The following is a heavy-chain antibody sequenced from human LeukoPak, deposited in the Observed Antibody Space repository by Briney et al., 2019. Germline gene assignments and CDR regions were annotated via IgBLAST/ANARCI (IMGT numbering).Heavy chain of an antibody. CDR1: GGSISSYY. Sequence: SETLSLTCTVSGGSISSYYWSWIRQPPGKGLEWIGYIYYSGSTNYSPSLKSRVTISVDTSKNQFSLKLSSVTAADTAVYYCARLFGYCTNGVCPNYWGQGTLVTVSS. CDR2: IYYSGST. V-gene: IGHV4-59*08. J-gene: IGHJ4*02. D-gene: IGHD2-8*01. CDR3: ARLFGYCTNGVCPNY.